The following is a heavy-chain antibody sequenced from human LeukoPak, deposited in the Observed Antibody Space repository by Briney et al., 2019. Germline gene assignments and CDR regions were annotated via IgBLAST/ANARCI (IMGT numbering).Heavy chain of an antibody. CDR3: ARLEEVGGIDS. CDR2: LDHSGRT. J-gene: IGHJ4*02. CDR1: GYSIGSDCY. D-gene: IGHD1-26*01. Sequence: SETLSLTCSVSGYSIGSDCYWGWIRQPPGKGLEYIGSLDHSGRTYSNPSLKSRVAISLDTSKNQFSLKMTSVTAADTAVYYCARLEEVGGIDSWGPGTLVTASS. V-gene: IGHV4-38-2*01.